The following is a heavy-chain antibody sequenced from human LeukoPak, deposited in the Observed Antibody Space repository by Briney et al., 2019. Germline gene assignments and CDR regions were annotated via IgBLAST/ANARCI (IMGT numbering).Heavy chain of an antibody. CDR3: AIPSSGWSPFDY. V-gene: IGHV1-8*02. J-gene: IGHJ4*02. D-gene: IGHD6-19*01. CDR1: GYTFTGYY. CDR2: MNPNSGNT. Sequence: ASVKVSCKASGYTFTGYYMHWVRQATGQGLEWMGWMNPNSGNTGYAQKFQGRVTMTRNTFISTAYMELSSLRSEDTAVYYCAIPSSGWSPFDYWGQGTLVTVSS.